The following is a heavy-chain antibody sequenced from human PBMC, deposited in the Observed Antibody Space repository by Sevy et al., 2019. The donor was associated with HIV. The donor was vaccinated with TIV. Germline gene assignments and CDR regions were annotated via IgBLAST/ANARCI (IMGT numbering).Heavy chain of an antibody. CDR1: GGSFSTYS. Sequence: SETLSLTCAVYGGSFSTYSWSWIRQPPGKGLEWIGEINHTGDTNYNPSLESRVTISVDTSKNQFSLKLSSVTAADTAVYYCARSTVGGNFDYWGQGTLVTVSS. D-gene: IGHD2-15*01. J-gene: IGHJ4*02. CDR3: ARSTVGGNFDY. V-gene: IGHV4-34*01. CDR2: INHTGDT.